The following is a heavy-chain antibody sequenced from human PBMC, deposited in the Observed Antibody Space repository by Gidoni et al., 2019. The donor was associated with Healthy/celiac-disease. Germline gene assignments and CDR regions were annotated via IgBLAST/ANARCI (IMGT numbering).Heavy chain of an antibody. Sequence: EVQLVQSGAEMKKPGEYPKISCKGSGYSFTSYWIGWVRQMPGKGLEWMGIIYPGDSDTRYSPSFQGQVTISADKSISTAFLQWSSLKASDTAMYYCARRVGPPMGDYGGDYYYYGMDVWGQGTTVTVSS. CDR1: GYSFTSYW. CDR2: IYPGDSDT. V-gene: IGHV5-51*01. J-gene: IGHJ6*02. CDR3: ARRVGPPMGDYGGDYYYYGMDV. D-gene: IGHD4-17*01.